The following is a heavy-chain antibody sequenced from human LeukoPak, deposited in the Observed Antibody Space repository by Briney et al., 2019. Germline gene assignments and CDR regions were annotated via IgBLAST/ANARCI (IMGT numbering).Heavy chain of an antibody. CDR1: GGTFSSYA. D-gene: IGHD2-2*01. CDR2: IIPIFGTA. CDR3: ARSPPGYCSSTSCYAVAEYFQH. Sequence: ASVKVSCKASGGTFSSYAISWVRQAPGQGLEWMGGIIPIFGTANYAQKFQGRVTITADESTSTAYMELSSLRSEDTAVYYCARSPPGYCSSTSCYAVAEYFQHWGQGTLVTVSS. J-gene: IGHJ1*01. V-gene: IGHV1-69*13.